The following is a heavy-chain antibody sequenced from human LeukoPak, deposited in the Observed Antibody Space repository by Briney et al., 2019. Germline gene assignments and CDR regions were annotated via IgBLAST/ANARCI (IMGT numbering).Heavy chain of an antibody. CDR2: IYTSGST. Sequence: PSETLSLTCTVSGGSISSYYWSWIRQPAGKGLEWIGRIYTSGSTNYNPSLKSRVTMSVDTSKNQFPLKLSSVTAADTAVYYCARSSYDSSGGYLEFDYWGQGTLVTVSS. D-gene: IGHD6-19*01. V-gene: IGHV4-4*07. CDR3: ARSSYDSSGGYLEFDY. CDR1: GGSISSYY. J-gene: IGHJ4*02.